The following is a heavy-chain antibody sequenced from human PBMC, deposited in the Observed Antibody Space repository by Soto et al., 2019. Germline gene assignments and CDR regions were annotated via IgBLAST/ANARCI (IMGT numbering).Heavy chain of an antibody. D-gene: IGHD3-10*01. J-gene: IGHJ6*02. Sequence: EASVKVSCKASGYTFTSYAMHWVRQAPGQRLEWMGWINAGNGNTKYSQKFQGRVTITRDTSASTAYMELSSLRSEDTAVYYCARFGEAYYGMDVWGQGTTVTVSS. CDR2: INAGNGNT. V-gene: IGHV1-3*01. CDR3: ARFGEAYYGMDV. CDR1: GYTFTSYA.